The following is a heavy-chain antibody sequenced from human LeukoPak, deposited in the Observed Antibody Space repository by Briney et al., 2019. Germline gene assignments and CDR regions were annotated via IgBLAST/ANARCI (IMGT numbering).Heavy chain of an antibody. CDR2: IIPIFGTA. CDR1: GYTFISYG. J-gene: IGHJ4*02. V-gene: IGHV1-69*06. Sequence: SVKVSCRPSGYTFISYGITWVRQAPGQGLEWMGGIIPIFGTANYAQKFQGRVTITADKSTSTAYMELSSLRSEDTAVYYCARYRIETYYYGSGSYPLDYWGQGTLVTVSS. D-gene: IGHD3-10*01. CDR3: ARYRIETYYYGSGSYPLDY.